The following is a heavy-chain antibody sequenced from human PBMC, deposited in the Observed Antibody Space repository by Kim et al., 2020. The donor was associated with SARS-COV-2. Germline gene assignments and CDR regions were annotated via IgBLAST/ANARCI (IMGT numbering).Heavy chain of an antibody. J-gene: IGHJ4*02. CDR1: GFTFGDDV. CDR3: TRHRRPTT. Sequence: GGSLRLSCTASGFTFGDDVMSWVRQAPGKGLEWVGFIRSKAYGGTTEYAASVKGRFTISRDDSKSIAYLQMNSLKTEDTAVFYCTRHRRPTTWGQGTLVTVSS. CDR2: IRSKAYGGTT. V-gene: IGHV3-49*04. D-gene: IGHD1-26*01.